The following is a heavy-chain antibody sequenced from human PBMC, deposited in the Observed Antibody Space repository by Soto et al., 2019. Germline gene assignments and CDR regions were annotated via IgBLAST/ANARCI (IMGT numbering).Heavy chain of an antibody. CDR2: TSAYNGHT. V-gene: IGHV1-18*01. J-gene: IGHJ4*02. Sequence: QVQLVQSGAEVKKPGASVKVSCKASGYTFTSYGISWMRQAPGQGLEWMGWTSAYNGHTNYAQKLTGRVTMTTDTPTSTAYMELRSLRSDDTAVYYFARELNSGAVYYLGAGTLVTVSS. D-gene: IGHD2-21*01. CDR3: ARELNSGAVYY. CDR1: GYTFTSYG.